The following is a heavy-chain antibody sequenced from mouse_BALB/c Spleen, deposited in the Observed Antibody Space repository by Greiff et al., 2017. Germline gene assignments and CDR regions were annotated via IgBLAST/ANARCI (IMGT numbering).Heavy chain of an antibody. CDR2: IYPGNVNT. V-gene: IGHV1S56*01. CDR3: ARGGLYGSSYNFDY. D-gene: IGHD1-1*01. J-gene: IGHJ2*01. CDR1: GYTFTSYY. Sequence: QVQLQQSGPELVKPGASVRISCKASGYTFTSYYIHWVKQRPGQGLEWIGWIYPGNVNTKYNEKFKGKATLTADKSSSTAYMQLSSLTSEDSAVYFCARGGLYGSSYNFDYWGQGTTLTVSS.